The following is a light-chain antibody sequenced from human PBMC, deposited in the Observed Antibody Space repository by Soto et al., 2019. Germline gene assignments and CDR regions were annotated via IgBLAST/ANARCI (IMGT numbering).Light chain of an antibody. CDR3: QQFGSPPTSPTWT. Sequence: IVLTQSPGTLSLSPGERATLSCRASQSVSSSYLAWYQQKPGQAPRLLIYGASSRATGIPDRFSGSGSGTDFTLTISRLEPEDFAVYYCQQFGSPPTSPTWTFGQGTKVEIK. CDR2: GAS. CDR1: QSVSSSY. V-gene: IGKV3-20*01. J-gene: IGKJ1*01.